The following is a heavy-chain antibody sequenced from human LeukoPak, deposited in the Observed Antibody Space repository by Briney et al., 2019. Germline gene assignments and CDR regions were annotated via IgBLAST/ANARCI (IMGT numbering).Heavy chain of an antibody. V-gene: IGHV3-7*01. D-gene: IGHD3-22*01. CDR3: ARDRRDYYDSSGRRGYFDY. J-gene: IGHJ4*02. CDR1: GFTFSSYW. Sequence: PGGSLRLSCAASGFTFSSYWMSWVRQAPGKGLEWVANIKQDGSEKYYVDSVKGRFTISRDNAKNSLYLQMNSLRAEDTAVYYCARDRRDYYDSSGRRGYFDYWAREPWSPSPQ. CDR2: IKQDGSEK.